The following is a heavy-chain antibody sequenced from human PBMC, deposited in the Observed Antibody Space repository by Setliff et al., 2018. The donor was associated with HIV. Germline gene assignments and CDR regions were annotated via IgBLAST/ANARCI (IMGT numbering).Heavy chain of an antibody. V-gene: IGHV4-31*03. CDR3: ARLPRQLLKGAAAYFDY. CDR1: GGSISSGGYY. J-gene: IGHJ4*02. Sequence: PSETLSLTCTVSGGSISSGGYYWSWIRQHPGKGLEWIGFIYYSGSTYHNPSLKSRVTISVDTSKNQFSLRLSSVTAADTAVYYCARLPRQLLKGAAAYFDYWGQGTLVTVSS. D-gene: IGHD5-18*01. CDR2: IYYSGST.